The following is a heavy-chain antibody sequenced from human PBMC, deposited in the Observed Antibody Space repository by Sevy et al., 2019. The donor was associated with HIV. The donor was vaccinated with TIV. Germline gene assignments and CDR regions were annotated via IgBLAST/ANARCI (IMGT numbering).Heavy chain of an antibody. D-gene: IGHD3-3*01. CDR2: ISYDGSNK. CDR3: ARAATRRFLEWLSAFFDY. Sequence: GGSLRLSCAASGFTFSSYAMHWVRQAPGKGLEWVAVISYDGSNKYYADSVKGRFTISRDNSKNTLYLQMNSLRAEDTAVYYCARAATRRFLEWLSAFFDYWGQGTLVTVSS. V-gene: IGHV3-30*04. CDR1: GFTFSSYA. J-gene: IGHJ4*02.